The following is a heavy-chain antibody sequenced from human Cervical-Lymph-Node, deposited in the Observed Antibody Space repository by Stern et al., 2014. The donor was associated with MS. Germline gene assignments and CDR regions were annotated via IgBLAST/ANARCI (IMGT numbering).Heavy chain of an antibody. Sequence: VQLVQSGGGVVQPGRSLRLSCVASGFTFSDYAMYWVRQAPGKGLEWVAVISHDGSNKYNADSVKGRFTISRDNSKNTLYLQMNSLRPEDTSVYYCARGAPYGSGSYPDYGMDVWGQGTTVTVSS. CDR2: ISHDGSNK. D-gene: IGHD3-10*01. V-gene: IGHV3-30*01. J-gene: IGHJ6*02. CDR1: GFTFSDYA. CDR3: ARGAPYGSGSYPDYGMDV.